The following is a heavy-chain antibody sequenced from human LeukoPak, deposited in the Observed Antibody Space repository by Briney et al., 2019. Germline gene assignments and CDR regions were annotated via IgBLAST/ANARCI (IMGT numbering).Heavy chain of an antibody. CDR1: GGSISSYY. V-gene: IGHV4-59*01. Sequence: PSETLSLTCTVSGGSISSYYWSWIRQPPGKGLEWIGYIYYSGSTNYNPSLKSRVTISVDTSKNQFSLKLSSVTAADTAVYYCASGSRGYCSSNSCRSLDYWGQGTLVTVSS. CDR3: ASGSRGYCSSNSCRSLDY. D-gene: IGHD2-2*01. J-gene: IGHJ4*02. CDR2: IYYSGST.